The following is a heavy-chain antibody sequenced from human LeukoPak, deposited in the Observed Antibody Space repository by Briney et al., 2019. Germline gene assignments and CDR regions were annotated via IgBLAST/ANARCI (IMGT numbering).Heavy chain of an antibody. J-gene: IGHJ4*02. V-gene: IGHV3-23*01. CDR3: AKTERYSGYDFLAYFDY. Sequence: GGSLRLSCAASGFTFSSYAMSWVRQAPGKGLEWVSVISGSGGSTYYADSVKGRFTISRDNSKNTLYLQMNSLRAEDTAVYYCAKTERYSGYDFLAYFDYWGQGTLVTVSS. CDR1: GFTFSSYA. D-gene: IGHD5-12*01. CDR2: ISGSGGST.